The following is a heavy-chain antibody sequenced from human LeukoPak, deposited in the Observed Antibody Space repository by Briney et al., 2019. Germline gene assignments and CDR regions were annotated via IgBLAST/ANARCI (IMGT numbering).Heavy chain of an antibody. CDR3: AREGGIAARPMDY. CDR2: ITPSGGST. Sequence: ASVKVSCKASGYTFTSYYIHWVRQAPGQGLEWMGIITPSGGSTSYAQKFQGRVTMTRDTSTSTVYMELSSLRSEDTAAYYCAREGGIAARPMDYWGQGTLVTVSS. D-gene: IGHD6-6*01. V-gene: IGHV1-46*01. CDR1: GYTFTSYY. J-gene: IGHJ4*02.